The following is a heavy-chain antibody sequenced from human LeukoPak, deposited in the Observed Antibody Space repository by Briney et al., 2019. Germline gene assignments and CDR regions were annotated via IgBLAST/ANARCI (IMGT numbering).Heavy chain of an antibody. V-gene: IGHV4-34*01. CDR1: GGSFSGYY. CDR3: ARRGRYCRGGSCYVSR. J-gene: IGHJ4*02. D-gene: IGHD2-15*01. CDR2: INHSGST. Sequence: SETLSLTCAVYGGSFSGYYWSWIRQPPGKGLEWIGEINHSGSTNYNPSLKSRVTISVDTSKNQFSLKLSSVTAADTAVYYCARRGRYCRGGSCYVSRWGQGTLVTVSS.